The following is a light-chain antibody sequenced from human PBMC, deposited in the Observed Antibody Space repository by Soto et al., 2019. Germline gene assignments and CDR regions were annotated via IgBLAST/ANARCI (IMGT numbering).Light chain of an antibody. V-gene: IGKV3-15*01. Sequence: EIVLAQSPGTLSLSPGERAILSCRASQTISSNYLAWYQQKPGQAPRLVIYAASTRATGIPDRFSGSVSGTEFTLTISSLQSEDFAVYYCQQYNEWPPFTFGQGTRLEIK. CDR3: QQYNEWPPFT. CDR1: QTISSN. CDR2: AAS. J-gene: IGKJ5*01.